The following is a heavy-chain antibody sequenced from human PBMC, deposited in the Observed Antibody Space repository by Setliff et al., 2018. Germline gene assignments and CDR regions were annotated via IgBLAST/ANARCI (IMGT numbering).Heavy chain of an antibody. CDR1: GYIFTTYW. CDR3: VRHPYYDSSGYYSYFDY. D-gene: IGHD3-22*01. Sequence: PGESLKISCKASGYIFTTYWIGWVRQMPGKGLEWMGILKPGDSGIRYSPSFQGQVTLSADTSIATAYLHWTSLKASDTAMYYCVRHPYYDSSGYYSYFDYWGQGALVTVSS. J-gene: IGHJ4*02. V-gene: IGHV5-51*01. CDR2: LKPGDSGI.